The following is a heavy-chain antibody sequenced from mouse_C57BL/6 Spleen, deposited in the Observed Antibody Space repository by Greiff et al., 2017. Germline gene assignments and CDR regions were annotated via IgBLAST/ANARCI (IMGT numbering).Heavy chain of an antibody. Sequence: QVQLQQSGAELVRPGTSVKVSFKASGYAFTNYLIEWVKQRPGQGLEWIGVINPGSGGTNYNEKFKGKATLTAYKSTSTAYMQLSSLTSEDSAVYFCARVGDSNYGDWYFDVWGTGTTVTVSS. D-gene: IGHD2-5*01. J-gene: IGHJ1*03. V-gene: IGHV1-54*01. CDR3: ARVGDSNYGDWYFDV. CDR1: GYAFTNYL. CDR2: INPGSGGT.